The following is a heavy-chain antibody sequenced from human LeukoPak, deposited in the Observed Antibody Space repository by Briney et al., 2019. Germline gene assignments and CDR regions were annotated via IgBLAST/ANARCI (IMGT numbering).Heavy chain of an antibody. CDR3: ARDRYYYGSGSYSSPNYYFDY. D-gene: IGHD3-10*01. CDR2: IKQDGSEK. CDR1: GFTFTNYA. V-gene: IGHV3-7*01. J-gene: IGHJ4*02. Sequence: PGGSLRLSCAASGFTFTNYAMNWVRQAPGKGLEWVANIKQDGSEKYYVDSVKGRFTISRDNAKNSLYLQMNSLRAEDTAVYYCARDRYYYGSGSYSSPNYYFDYWGQGTLVTVSS.